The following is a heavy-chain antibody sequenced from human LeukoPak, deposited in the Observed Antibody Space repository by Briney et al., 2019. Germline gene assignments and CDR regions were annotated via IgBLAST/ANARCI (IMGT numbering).Heavy chain of an antibody. Sequence: PSETLSLTCTVSGGSISSYYWSWIRQPPGKGLEWLGYIYYSGSTNYNPSLKSRVTISVDTSKNQFSLKLSSVTAADTAVYYCARDLDSSSSPYYYYMDVWGKGTTVTVSS. V-gene: IGHV4-59*01. J-gene: IGHJ6*03. D-gene: IGHD6-6*01. CDR2: IYYSGST. CDR1: GGSISSYY. CDR3: ARDLDSSSSPYYYYMDV.